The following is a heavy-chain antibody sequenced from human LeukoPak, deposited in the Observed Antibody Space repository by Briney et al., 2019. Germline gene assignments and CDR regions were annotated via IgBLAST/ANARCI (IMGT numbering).Heavy chain of an antibody. D-gene: IGHD5/OR15-5a*01. CDR2: IRYDGTNK. J-gene: IGHJ4*02. CDR3: ARIWLGRRRTVDLVSTGETDF. Sequence: QPGGSLRLSCAASGFTFSRSWMSWVRQAPGRGLEWVAFIRYDGTNKYYTDSVKGRFTISRDNSKNTLYLQMYSLRVEDTAVYYCARIWLGRRRTVDLVSTGETDFWGQGTLVSVSS. V-gene: IGHV3-30*02. CDR1: GFTFSRSW.